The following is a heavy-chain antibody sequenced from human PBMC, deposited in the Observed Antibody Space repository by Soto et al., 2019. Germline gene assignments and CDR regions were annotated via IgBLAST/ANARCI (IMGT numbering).Heavy chain of an antibody. V-gene: IGHV3-7*01. CDR1: GFTFSSYW. CDR2: IKPDGSEK. D-gene: IGHD3-3*01. J-gene: IGHJ4*02. CDR3: ARSYDFWSGTNFDY. Sequence: PGGSLRLSCAASGFTFSSYWMSWVRQAPGKGLVWVANIKPDGSEKYYVDSVKGRFTISRDNAKNSLYLQMNSLRAEDTAVYYCARSYDFWSGTNFDYWGQGTLVTVSS.